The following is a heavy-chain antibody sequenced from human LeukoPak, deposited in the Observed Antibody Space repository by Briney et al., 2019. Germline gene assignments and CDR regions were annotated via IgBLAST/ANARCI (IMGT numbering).Heavy chain of an antibody. V-gene: IGHV4-39*01. Sequence: SETLSLTCTVSGGSISSSSYYWGWIRQPPGKGLEWIGSVYYSGSTYYNPSLKSRVTISVDTSKKQFSLKLSSVTAADSAVYFCASVVAANAFDYWGQGTLVTVSS. CDR3: ASVVAANAFDY. CDR2: VYYSGST. CDR1: GGSISSSSYY. D-gene: IGHD2-15*01. J-gene: IGHJ4*02.